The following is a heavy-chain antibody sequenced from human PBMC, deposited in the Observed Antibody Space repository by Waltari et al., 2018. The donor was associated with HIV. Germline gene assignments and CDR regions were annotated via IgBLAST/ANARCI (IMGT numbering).Heavy chain of an antibody. CDR2: GSYDGSDK. CDR3: AKDVRYWDGLFYVGHDAFDV. V-gene: IGHV3-30-3*02. CDR1: GFTFNQYA. J-gene: IGHJ3*01. D-gene: IGHD3-3*01. Sequence: QVQLVESGGGVVPRGRSLRLSCAASGFTFNQYATHWAGQDPGKGLSWVADGSYDGSDKHYADSVKGRFTISRDNAKNTVYLQLSSLRAEDTAAYYCAKDVRYWDGLFYVGHDAFDVWGQGTMVTVSS.